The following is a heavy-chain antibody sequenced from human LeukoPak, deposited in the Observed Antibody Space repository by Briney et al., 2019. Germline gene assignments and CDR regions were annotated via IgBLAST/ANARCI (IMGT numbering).Heavy chain of an antibody. J-gene: IGHJ4*02. D-gene: IGHD3-22*01. CDR2: INHSGST. Sequence: SETLSLTCAVYGGSFSGYYWSWIRQPPGKGLEWIGEINHSGSTNYNPSLKSRVTISVDTSKNQFSLKLSSVTAADTAVYYCARVRYYYDSSGYYLGYWGQGTLVTVSS. V-gene: IGHV4-34*01. CDR1: GGSFSGYY. CDR3: ARVRYYYDSSGYYLGY.